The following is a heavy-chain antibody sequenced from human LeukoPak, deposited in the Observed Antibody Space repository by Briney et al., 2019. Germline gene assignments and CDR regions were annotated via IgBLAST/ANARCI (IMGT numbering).Heavy chain of an antibody. V-gene: IGHV3-30-3*01. CDR3: AKVQSLIAAALDY. J-gene: IGHJ4*02. CDR2: ISYDGSNK. CDR1: GFTFSSYA. D-gene: IGHD6-13*01. Sequence: GRSLRLSCAASGFTFSSYAMHWVRQAPGKGLEWVAVISYDGSNKYYADSVKGRFTISRDNSKNTLYLQMNSLRAEDTAVYYCAKVQSLIAAALDYWGQGTLVTVSS.